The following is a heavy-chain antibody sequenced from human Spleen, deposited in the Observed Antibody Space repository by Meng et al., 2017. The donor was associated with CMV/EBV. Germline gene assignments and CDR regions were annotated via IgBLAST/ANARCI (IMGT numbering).Heavy chain of an antibody. D-gene: IGHD3-9*01. CDR2: ISYDASNI. CDR1: GFTFSVYN. V-gene: IGHV3-30-3*01. Sequence: GESLKISCAVSGFTFSVYNMQWVRQAPGKGLEWVAVISYDASNIYYADSVKGRFTISRDNSKNTLYLQMNSLRAEDTAVYYCARDYRKLRYLDYWGQGALVTVSS. CDR3: ARDYRKLRYLDY. J-gene: IGHJ4*02.